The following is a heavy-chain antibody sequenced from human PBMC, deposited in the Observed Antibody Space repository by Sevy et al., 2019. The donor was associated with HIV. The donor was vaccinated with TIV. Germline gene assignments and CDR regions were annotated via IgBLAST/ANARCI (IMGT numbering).Heavy chain of an antibody. J-gene: IGHJ6*03. CDR1: GFTFSSYD. Sequence: ASVKVSCAASGFTFSSYDMHWVRQATGKGLEWVSAIGTAGDTYYAGSVRGRFTISRENAKNSFYLQMNSLRAGETAVYYCARAGIGYCGSSSCPHSRYYMDVWGKGTTVTVSS. CDR2: IGTAGDT. CDR3: ARAGIGYCGSSSCPHSRYYMDV. V-gene: IGHV3-13*01. D-gene: IGHD2-2*01.